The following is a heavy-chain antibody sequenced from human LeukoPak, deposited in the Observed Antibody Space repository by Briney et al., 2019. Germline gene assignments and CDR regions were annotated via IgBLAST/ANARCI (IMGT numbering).Heavy chain of an antibody. CDR2: ISYDGSNK. D-gene: IGHD6-13*01. V-gene: IGHV3-30*18. Sequence: PGGSLRLSCAASGFTFSSYGMHWVRQAPGKGLEWVAVISYDGSNKYYADSVKGRFTISRDNSKNTLYLQMNSLRAEDTAVYYCAKDRRSSSWYGYFQHWGQGTLVTVSS. CDR1: GFTFSSYG. J-gene: IGHJ1*01. CDR3: AKDRRSSSWYGYFQH.